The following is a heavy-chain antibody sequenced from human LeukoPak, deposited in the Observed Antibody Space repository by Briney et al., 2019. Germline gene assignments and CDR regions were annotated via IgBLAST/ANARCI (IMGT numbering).Heavy chain of an antibody. Sequence: GGSLRLSCAASGFTFSSYAMHWVRQAPGKGLEWVAVISYDGSNKYYADSVKGRFTISRDNSKNTLYLQMNSPRAEDTAVYYCARARTFDYWGQGTLVTVSS. J-gene: IGHJ4*02. CDR2: ISYDGSNK. V-gene: IGHV3-30*04. CDR1: GFTFSSYA. CDR3: ARARTFDY.